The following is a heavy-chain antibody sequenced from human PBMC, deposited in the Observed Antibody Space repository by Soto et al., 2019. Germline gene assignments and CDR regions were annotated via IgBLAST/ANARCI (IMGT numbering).Heavy chain of an antibody. CDR2: ISAYNGNT. D-gene: IGHD3-3*01. CDR1: GYTFTSYG. J-gene: IGHJ6*02. Sequence: ASVKVSCKASGYTFTSYGISWVRQAPGQGLEWMGWISAYNGNTNYAQKLQGRVTMTTDASTSTAYMELRSLRSDDTAVYYCARDPYYDFWSGYPPTLYYYGMDVWGQGTTVTVSS. V-gene: IGHV1-18*04. CDR3: ARDPYYDFWSGYPPTLYYYGMDV.